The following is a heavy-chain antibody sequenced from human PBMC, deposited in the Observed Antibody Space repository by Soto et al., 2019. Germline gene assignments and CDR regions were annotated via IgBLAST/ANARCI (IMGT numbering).Heavy chain of an antibody. J-gene: IGHJ6*02. D-gene: IGHD3-22*01. CDR2: ISAYNGNT. Sequence: QVQLVQSGAEVKKPGASVKVSCKASGYTFTSYGISWVRQAPGQGLEWMGWISAYNGNTNYAQKLQGRVTMTTDTSPSTAYMELRSLRSDDTAVYYCARDQRSVSGYGGYYYYGMDVWGQGTTVTVSS. CDR1: GYTFTSYG. V-gene: IGHV1-18*01. CDR3: ARDQRSVSGYGGYYYYGMDV.